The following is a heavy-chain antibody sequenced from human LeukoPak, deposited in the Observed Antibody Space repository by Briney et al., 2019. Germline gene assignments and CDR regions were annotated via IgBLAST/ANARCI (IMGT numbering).Heavy chain of an antibody. Sequence: GGSLRLSCAASGFTFGAFGMHWVRQAPGMGLEWVAFIRNDGSNKYYADSVRGRFTISRDNAKNSLYLQMNSLRAEDTAVYFCARQGWLQLNFLDYWGRGTLVTVSS. V-gene: IGHV3-30*02. CDR1: GFTFGAFG. J-gene: IGHJ4*02. CDR2: IRNDGSNK. D-gene: IGHD5-24*01. CDR3: ARQGWLQLNFLDY.